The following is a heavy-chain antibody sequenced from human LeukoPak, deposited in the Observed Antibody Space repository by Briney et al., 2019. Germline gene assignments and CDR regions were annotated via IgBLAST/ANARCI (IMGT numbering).Heavy chain of an antibody. CDR3: ARHSSRGHYYDFDF. D-gene: IGHD3-22*01. J-gene: IGHJ4*02. CDR2: IVPVIGVA. CDR1: GDTLITHY. Sequence: ASVKVSCKAPGDTLITHYISWVRQAPGQGLEWVGRIVPVIGVATYAQSLQGRVIITADRSTNTAYMELSSLRLEDSAVYFCARHSSRGHYYDFDFWGQGSLVTVSS. V-gene: IGHV1-69*02.